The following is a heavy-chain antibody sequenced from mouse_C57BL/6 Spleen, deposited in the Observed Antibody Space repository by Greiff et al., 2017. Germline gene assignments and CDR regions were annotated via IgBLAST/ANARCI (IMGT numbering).Heavy chain of an antibody. CDR3: ARGGDFYAMDY. D-gene: IGHD1-1*02. V-gene: IGHV1-7*01. CDR2: INPSSGYT. CDR1: GYTFTSYW. J-gene: IGHJ4*01. Sequence: QVQLQQSGAELAKPGASVKLSCKASGYTFTSYWMHWVKQRPGQGLEWIGYINPSSGYTKYNQKFKDKAPLTADKSSSTAYMQLSSLTYEDSAVYYCARGGDFYAMDYWGQGTSVTVSS.